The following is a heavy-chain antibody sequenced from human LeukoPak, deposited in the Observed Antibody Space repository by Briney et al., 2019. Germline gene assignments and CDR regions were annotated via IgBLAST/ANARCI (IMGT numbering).Heavy chain of an antibody. Sequence: GASVKVSCKASGGTFSSYAISWVRQAPGQGLEWMGRIIPILGIANCAQKFQGRVTITADKSTSTAYMELSSLRSEDTAVYYCTRHPIAVAGTDNYWGQGTLVTVSS. CDR3: TRHPIAVAGTDNY. CDR1: GGTFSSYA. V-gene: IGHV1-69*04. J-gene: IGHJ4*02. D-gene: IGHD6-19*01. CDR2: IIPILGIA.